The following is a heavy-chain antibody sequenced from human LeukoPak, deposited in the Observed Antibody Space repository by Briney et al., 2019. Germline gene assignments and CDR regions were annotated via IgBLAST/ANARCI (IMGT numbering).Heavy chain of an antibody. D-gene: IGHD3-9*01. CDR3: AKWGDYDVLTGYYDSDY. Sequence: GGSLRLSCAASGFTFSSHEMNWLRQAPGKGLERVSYITSGGRTTYYTDSVKGRFTISRDNSKNTLYLQMNSLSAEDTAIYYCAKWGDYDVLTGYYDSDYWGQGTLVTVFS. V-gene: IGHV3-48*03. J-gene: IGHJ4*02. CDR1: GFTFSSHE. CDR2: ITSGGRTT.